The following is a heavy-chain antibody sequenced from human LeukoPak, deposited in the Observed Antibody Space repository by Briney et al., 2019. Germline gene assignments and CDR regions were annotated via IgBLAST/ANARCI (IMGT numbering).Heavy chain of an antibody. CDR3: AKDTHGDYLSWLDP. J-gene: IGHJ5*02. CDR2: IRGSGDST. D-gene: IGHD4-17*01. CDR1: GFTFSSYV. V-gene: IGHV3-23*01. Sequence: GGSLRLSCSASGFTFSSYVMTWVRQAPGKGLEWVSAIRGSGDSTLYADSVKGRFTISRDNSKDTLYLQMNRLRGDDTAVYYCAKDTHGDYLSWLDPWGQGTLVTVSS.